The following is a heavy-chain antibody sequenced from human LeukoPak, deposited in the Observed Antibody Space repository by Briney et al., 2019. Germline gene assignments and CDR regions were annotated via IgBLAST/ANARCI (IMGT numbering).Heavy chain of an antibody. CDR1: GYSISSGYY. J-gene: IGHJ4*02. CDR3: ARDRRGFFDY. Sequence: SETLSLTCTVSGYSISSGYYWGWIRQPPGKGLEWIVSIYHSGSTYYNPSIKSRVTISVDTSKNQFSLKLSSVTAADTAVYYCARDRRGFFDYWGQGTLVTVSS. D-gene: IGHD3-10*01. CDR2: IYHSGST. V-gene: IGHV4-38-2*02.